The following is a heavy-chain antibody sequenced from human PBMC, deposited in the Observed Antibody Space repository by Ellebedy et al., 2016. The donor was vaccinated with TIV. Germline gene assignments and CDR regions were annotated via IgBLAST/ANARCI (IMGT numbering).Heavy chain of an antibody. Sequence: SETLSLTXTVSGGSISSYYWSWIRQPPGKGLEWIGYIYYSGSTNYNPSLKSRVTISVDTSKNQFSLKLSSVTAADTAVYYCARVVTPYYDFWSGYNYMDVWGKGTTVTVSS. D-gene: IGHD3-3*01. J-gene: IGHJ6*03. CDR3: ARVVTPYYDFWSGYNYMDV. V-gene: IGHV4-59*01. CDR1: GGSISSYY. CDR2: IYYSGST.